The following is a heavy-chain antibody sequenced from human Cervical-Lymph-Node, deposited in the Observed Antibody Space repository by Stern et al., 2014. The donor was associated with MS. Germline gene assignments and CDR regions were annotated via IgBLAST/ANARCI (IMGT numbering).Heavy chain of an antibody. Sequence: QLVESGPGLVKPSETLSLTCSVSGGSISRSTYYWGWIRQPPGKGLEWIGSIYYSGTTYYNPSLKSRVTIDTSTTHFSLRLTSVTAADTAVYYCARHDGWLPHYWSQGTLVTVSS. CDR2: IYYSGTT. J-gene: IGHJ4*02. CDR1: GGSISRSTYY. D-gene: IGHD5-12*01. CDR3: ARHDGWLPHY. V-gene: IGHV4-39*01.